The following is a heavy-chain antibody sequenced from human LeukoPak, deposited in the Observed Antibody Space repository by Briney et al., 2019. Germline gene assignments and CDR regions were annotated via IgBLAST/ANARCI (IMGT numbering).Heavy chain of an antibody. CDR1: GSTFSSYS. V-gene: IGHV3-21*01. CDR3: ARGGKYQPLLGY. J-gene: IGHJ4*02. D-gene: IGHD2-2*01. CDR2: ISMSSSYI. Sequence: TGGSLPLSCAPSGSTFSSYSMTWARHAPGKGLEWVSSISMSSSYIYHAASVKGRFTISRDNAKKSLYLQMNSLRAEDTAVYYCARGGKYQPLLGYWGQGTLVTVSS.